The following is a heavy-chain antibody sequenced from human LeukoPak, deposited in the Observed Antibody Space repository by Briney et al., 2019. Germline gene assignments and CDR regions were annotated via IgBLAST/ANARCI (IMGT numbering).Heavy chain of an antibody. D-gene: IGHD5-18*01. CDR3: ARDRPRLRGYSYVYYYYMDV. CDR1: GGSFSGYY. CDR2: INHSGST. Sequence: SETLSLTCAVYGGSFSGYYWSWLRQPPGKGLEGGGEINHSGSTNYNPSLKSRVTISVDTSKNQFSLQLSSVTAADTAVYYCARDRPRLRGYSYVYYYYMDVWDKRTTVTVSS. J-gene: IGHJ6*03. V-gene: IGHV4-34*01.